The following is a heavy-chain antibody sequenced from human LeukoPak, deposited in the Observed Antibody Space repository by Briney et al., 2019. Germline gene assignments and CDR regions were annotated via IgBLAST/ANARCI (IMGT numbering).Heavy chain of an antibody. CDR1: GFTFSSYA. CDR2: ISSNGGST. J-gene: IGHJ4*02. CDR3: ASSGIGTFDY. D-gene: IGHD1-7*01. Sequence: GGSLRLSCAASGFTFSSYAMHWVRQAPGKGLEYVSAISSNGGSTYYANSVKGRFTISRDNSKNTLYLQMGGLRAEDMAVYYCASSGIGTFDYWGQGTLVTVSS. V-gene: IGHV3-64*01.